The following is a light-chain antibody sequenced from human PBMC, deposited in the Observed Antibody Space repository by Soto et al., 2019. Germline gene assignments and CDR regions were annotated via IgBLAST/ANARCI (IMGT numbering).Light chain of an antibody. Sequence: DIQLTQSPSILSASVGDTVTISCRASQSISTCLAWYQQKPGKAPKVLIYKASTLQIGVPSRFSASGSGTEFTLTISGLQPDDFATYFCQQYSSYLYSFGRGTKLEI. CDR2: KAS. V-gene: IGKV1-5*03. CDR3: QQYSSYLYS. CDR1: QSISTC. J-gene: IGKJ2*03.